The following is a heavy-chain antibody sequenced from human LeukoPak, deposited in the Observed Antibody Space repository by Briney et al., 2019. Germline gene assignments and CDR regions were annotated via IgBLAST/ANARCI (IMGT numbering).Heavy chain of an antibody. Sequence: GGSLRLSCAASGFTFSNAWMSWVRHAPGKGLEWVGRIKRKTDGGTTDYAAPVKGRFSISRDDSKNTLYLQMNSLKTEDTAVYYCTTLGAFDYWGLGTLVTVSS. D-gene: IGHD4/OR15-4a*01. CDR3: TTLGAFDY. J-gene: IGHJ4*02. CDR1: GFTFSNAW. V-gene: IGHV3-15*01. CDR2: IKRKTDGGTT.